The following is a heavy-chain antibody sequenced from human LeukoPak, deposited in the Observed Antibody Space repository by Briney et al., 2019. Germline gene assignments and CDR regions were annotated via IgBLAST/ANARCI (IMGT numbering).Heavy chain of an antibody. CDR3: VAGYHSSGWYFPFDY. Sequence: PSETLSLTCTVSGGSISSSSYYWGWIRQPPGKGLEWIGSIYYSGSTYYNPSLKSRVTISVDTSKNQFSLKLSSVTAADTAVYYCVAGYHSSGWYFPFDYWGQGTLVTVSS. CDR1: GGSISSSSYY. J-gene: IGHJ4*02. CDR2: IYYSGST. D-gene: IGHD6-19*01. V-gene: IGHV4-39*01.